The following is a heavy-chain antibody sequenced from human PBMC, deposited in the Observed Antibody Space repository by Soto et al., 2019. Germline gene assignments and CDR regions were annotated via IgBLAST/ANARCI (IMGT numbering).Heavy chain of an antibody. V-gene: IGHV1-18*01. CDR1: GYTFASCG. CDR2: ISPYDGYT. CDR3: ARGGYYDSSGARNYYFYGMNV. J-gene: IGHJ6*02. Sequence: QVQLVQSGAEVKKPGASVKVSCKASGYTFASCGINWVRQHTGQGLEWLGWISPYDGYTHYAQILQGRVSMTTDTSTKTAYMELRSLRSDDTAMYYCARGGYYDSSGARNYYFYGMNVWGQGTTFTVSS. D-gene: IGHD3-22*01.